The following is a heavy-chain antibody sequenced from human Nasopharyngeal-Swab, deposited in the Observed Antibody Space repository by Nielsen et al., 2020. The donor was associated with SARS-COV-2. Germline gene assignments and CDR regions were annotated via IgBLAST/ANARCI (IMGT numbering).Heavy chain of an antibody. J-gene: IGHJ5*02. CDR3: ARDPYYGSGTMYNWFDP. D-gene: IGHD3-10*01. Sequence: WLRQSPSRGLEWLGRTYYRSKWYNDYAVSVKSRITINPDTSKNQFSLKLSSVTAADTAVYYCARDPYYGSGTMYNWFDPWGQGTLVTVSS. CDR2: TYYRSKWYN. V-gene: IGHV6-1*01.